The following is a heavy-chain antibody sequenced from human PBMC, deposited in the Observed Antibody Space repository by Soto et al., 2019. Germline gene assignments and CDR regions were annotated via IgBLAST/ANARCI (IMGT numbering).Heavy chain of an antibody. CDR3: ASLAVAEGFDP. J-gene: IGHJ5*02. D-gene: IGHD6-19*01. CDR2: IHAGGST. V-gene: IGHV3-53*02. Sequence: EVQLVETGGGLIQPGGSLRLSCAASGFSVSNNYMSWVRQAPGKGLEWVSIIHAGGSTYYADSVKGRFTISRDNSKNTVYLQMNGPRDEDTAMYYCASLAVAEGFDPWGQGTRVTVSS. CDR1: GFSVSNNY.